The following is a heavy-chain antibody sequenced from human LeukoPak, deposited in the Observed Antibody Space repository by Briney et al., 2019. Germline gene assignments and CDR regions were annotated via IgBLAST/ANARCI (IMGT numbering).Heavy chain of an antibody. CDR1: GYTFTGYY. V-gene: IGHV1-2*02. D-gene: IGHD5-12*01. CDR2: INPNSGGT. Sequence: ASVKVSCKASGYTFTGYYMHWVRQAPGQGLEWMGWINPNSGGTNYAQKFQGRVTMTRDTSISTAYMELNRLRSDDTAVYYCARIYSRYDPPDAFDIWGQGTTVTVSS. CDR3: ARIYSRYDPPDAFDI. J-gene: IGHJ3*02.